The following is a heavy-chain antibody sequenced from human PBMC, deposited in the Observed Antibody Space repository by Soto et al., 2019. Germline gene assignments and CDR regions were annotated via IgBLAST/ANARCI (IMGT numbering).Heavy chain of an antibody. J-gene: IGHJ6*02. Sequence: QVQLVQSGAEEKKPGASVKVSCKASGYPFSNYAMHWVRQAPGQGLEWVGRINAGNGNSKYSQKFQGRVTITRDTSANTAYMELDSLRSEDTAVYYCATSTYCSSSTCYQWYGMDVWGQGTTVTVSS. CDR3: ATSTYCSSSTCYQWYGMDV. D-gene: IGHD2-2*01. V-gene: IGHV1-3*05. CDR1: GYPFSNYA. CDR2: INAGNGNS.